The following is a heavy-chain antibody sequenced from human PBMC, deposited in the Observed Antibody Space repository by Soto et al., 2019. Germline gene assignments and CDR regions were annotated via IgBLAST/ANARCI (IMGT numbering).Heavy chain of an antibody. Sequence: QLQLQESGPGLVKPSETLSLTCTVSGGSISSSSYYWGWIRQPPGKGLEWIGSIYYSGSTYYNPSLKSRVTISVDTSKNQFSLKLSSVTAADTAVYYCARVLAVAGTGWFDPWGQGTLVTVSS. CDR2: IYYSGST. V-gene: IGHV4-39*01. D-gene: IGHD6-19*01. J-gene: IGHJ5*02. CDR1: GGSISSSSYY. CDR3: ARVLAVAGTGWFDP.